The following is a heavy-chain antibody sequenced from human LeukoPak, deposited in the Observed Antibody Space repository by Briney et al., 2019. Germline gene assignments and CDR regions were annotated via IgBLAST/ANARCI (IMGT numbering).Heavy chain of an antibody. CDR2: ISWNSGSI. D-gene: IGHD4-23*01. J-gene: IGHJ1*01. CDR3: AKALEYGGNSGTEYFQH. Sequence: GGSLRLSCAASGFTFDDYAMHWVRQAPGKGLEWVSGISWNSGSIGYADSVKGRFTISRDNAKNSLYLQMNSLRAEDTALYYCAKALEYGGNSGTEYFQHWGQGTLVTVSS. CDR1: GFTFDDYA. V-gene: IGHV3-9*01.